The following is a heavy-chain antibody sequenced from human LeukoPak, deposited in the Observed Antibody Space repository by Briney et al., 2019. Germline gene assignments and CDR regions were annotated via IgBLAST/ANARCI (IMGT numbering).Heavy chain of an antibody. J-gene: IGHJ6*02. CDR3: ARDRVYGMDV. CDR1: GGSISSYY. Sequence: SETLSLTCTVSGGSISSYYWSWIRQPPGKGLEWVGYIYYSGGTNYNPSLKSRLTISLDTSKNQFSLKLSSVTDADTAVYYCARDRVYGMDVWGQGTTVTVSS. CDR2: IYYSGGT. V-gene: IGHV4-59*01.